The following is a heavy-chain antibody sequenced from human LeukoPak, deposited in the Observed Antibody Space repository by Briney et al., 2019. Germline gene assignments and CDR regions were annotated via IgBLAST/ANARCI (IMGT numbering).Heavy chain of an antibody. J-gene: IGHJ4*02. D-gene: IGHD2-15*01. V-gene: IGHV4-61*08. Sequence: PSETLSLTCTVSGVSISSGAYYWSWVRQPPGKGLEWIGYVYYSGSTDYNPSLKSRVTILVDTSKNQFSLKLSSVTAADTAVYYCARHGRGYCTSASCLFDYWGQGTLVTVSS. CDR1: GVSISSGAYY. CDR3: ARHGRGYCTSASCLFDY. CDR2: VYYSGST.